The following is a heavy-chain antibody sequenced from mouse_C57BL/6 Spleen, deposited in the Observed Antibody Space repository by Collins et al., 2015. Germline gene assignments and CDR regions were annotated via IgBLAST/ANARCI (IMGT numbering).Heavy chain of an antibody. CDR1: GYTFTDYN. CDR3: ARDGYSPYWYFDV. J-gene: IGHJ1*01. D-gene: IGHD2-3*01. V-gene: IGHV1S29*02. Sequence: EVQLQQSGPELVKPGASVKISCKASGYTFTDYNMHWVKQSHGKSLEWIGYIYPYNGGTGYNQKFKSKATLTVDNSSSTAYMELRSLTSEDSAAYYCARDGYSPYWYFDVWGAGTTVTVSS. CDR2: IYPYNGGT.